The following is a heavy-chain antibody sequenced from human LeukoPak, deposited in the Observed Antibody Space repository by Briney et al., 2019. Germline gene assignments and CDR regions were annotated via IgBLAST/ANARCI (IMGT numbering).Heavy chain of an antibody. J-gene: IGHJ3*02. CDR1: GGSISSYY. CDR3: ARELDDSSGSDAFDI. CDR2: TYYSEST. Sequence: PSETLSLTCTVSGGSISSYYWIWIRQPPGKGLEWIGYTYYSESTNYNPSLKSRVTISVDTSKNQFSLKLSSVTAADTAVYYCARELDDSSGSDAFDIWGQGTMVTVSS. V-gene: IGHV4-59*01. D-gene: IGHD3-22*01.